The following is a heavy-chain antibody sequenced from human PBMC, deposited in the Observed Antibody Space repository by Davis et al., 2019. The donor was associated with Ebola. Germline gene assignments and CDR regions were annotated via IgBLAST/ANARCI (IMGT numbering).Heavy chain of an antibody. D-gene: IGHD3-3*01. CDR3: ARAKYDFWSGHIDY. J-gene: IGHJ4*02. V-gene: IGHV3-66*01. CDR2: IYSGGST. CDR1: GFTVSSNY. Sequence: GESLKISCAASGFTVSSNYMSWVRQAPGKGLEWVSVIYSGGSTYYADSVKGRFTISRDNSKNTRYLQMNSLRAEDTAVYYCARAKYDFWSGHIDYWGQGTLVTVSS.